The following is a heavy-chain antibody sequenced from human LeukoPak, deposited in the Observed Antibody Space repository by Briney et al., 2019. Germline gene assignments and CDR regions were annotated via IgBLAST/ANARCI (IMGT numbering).Heavy chain of an antibody. J-gene: IGHJ4*02. V-gene: IGHV3-20*04. CDR3: AGGDWGDDLNYYFDY. Sequence: PGGSLRLSCAASGFTFDDYGMSWVRQAPGKGLEWVSGINWNGGSTGYADSVKGRFTISRDNAKNSLYLQMNSLRAEDTAVYYCAGGDWGDDLNYYFDYWGQGTLVTVSS. D-gene: IGHD7-27*01. CDR2: INWNGGST. CDR1: GFTFDDYG.